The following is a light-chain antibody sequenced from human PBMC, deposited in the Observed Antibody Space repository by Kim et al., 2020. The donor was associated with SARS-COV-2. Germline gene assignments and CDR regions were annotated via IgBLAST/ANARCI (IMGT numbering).Light chain of an antibody. Sequence: ASVGDRVTITCQASQDVSNYLNWYQQKPGKAPKLLIYLASNLEAGVPSRFSGSGSGTHFTFAISSLQPEDIGTYYCQQCDDPPLTFGGGTKVDIK. J-gene: IGKJ4*01. CDR1: QDVSNY. CDR3: QQCDDPPLT. V-gene: IGKV1-33*01. CDR2: LAS.